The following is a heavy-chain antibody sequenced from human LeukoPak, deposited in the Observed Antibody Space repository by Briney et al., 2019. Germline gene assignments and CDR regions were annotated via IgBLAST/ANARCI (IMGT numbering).Heavy chain of an antibody. J-gene: IGHJ4*02. Sequence: PSETLSLTCAVYGGSFSGYYWSWIRQPPGKGLEWIGEINHSGSTNYNPSLKSRVTISVDTSKNQFSLKLSSVTAADTAVYYCARDDIVATYFDYWGQGTLVTVSS. D-gene: IGHD5-12*01. CDR1: GGSFSGYY. CDR3: ARDDIVATYFDY. CDR2: INHSGST. V-gene: IGHV4-34*01.